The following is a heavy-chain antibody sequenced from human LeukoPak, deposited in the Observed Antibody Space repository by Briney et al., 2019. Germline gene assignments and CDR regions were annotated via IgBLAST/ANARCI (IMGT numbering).Heavy chain of an antibody. Sequence: VGSLRLSCAASGFTFSSYAMSWVRQAPGKGLEWVSAISGSGGSTYYADSVKGRFTISRDNSKNTLYLQMNSLRAEDTAVYYCAKEPVLVGAPFPDYWGQGTLVTVSS. CDR2: ISGSGGST. J-gene: IGHJ4*02. CDR1: GFTFSSYA. CDR3: AKEPVLVGAPFPDY. D-gene: IGHD2-8*02. V-gene: IGHV3-23*01.